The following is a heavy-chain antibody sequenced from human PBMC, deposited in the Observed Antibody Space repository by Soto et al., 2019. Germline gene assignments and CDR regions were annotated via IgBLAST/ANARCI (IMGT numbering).Heavy chain of an antibody. V-gene: IGHV3-30-3*01. Sequence: GGSLRLSCAASGFTFSSYAMHWVRQAPGKGLEWVAVISYDGSNKYYADSVKGRFTISRDNSKNTLYLQMNSLRAEDTAVYYCAREELRFLEWLLWVGYYGMDVWGQGTTVTVSS. CDR3: AREELRFLEWLLWVGYYGMDV. J-gene: IGHJ6*02. D-gene: IGHD3-3*01. CDR2: ISYDGSNK. CDR1: GFTFSSYA.